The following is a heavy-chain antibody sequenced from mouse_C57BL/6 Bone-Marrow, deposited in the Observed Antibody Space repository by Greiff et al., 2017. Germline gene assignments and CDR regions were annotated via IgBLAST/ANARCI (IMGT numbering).Heavy chain of an antibody. CDR3: AREGTTVEADY. V-gene: IGHV1-50*01. J-gene: IGHJ2*01. CDR2: IDPSDSYT. CDR1: GYTFTSYW. D-gene: IGHD1-1*01. Sequence: QVQLQQPGAELVKPGASVKLSCKASGYTFTSYWMQWVKQRPGQGLEWIGEIDPSDSYTNYNQKFKGKATLTVDTSSSTAYMQLSSLTSEDSAVYYCAREGTTVEADYWGQGTTLTVSS.